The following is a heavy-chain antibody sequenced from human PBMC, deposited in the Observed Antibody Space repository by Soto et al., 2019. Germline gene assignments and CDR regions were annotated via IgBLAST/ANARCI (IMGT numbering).Heavy chain of an antibody. V-gene: IGHV3-23*01. Sequence: EVQLLESGGGLVQPGGSLRLSCAASGFTFSTYAMSWVRQAPGKGLEWVSTVSASGGNTYYADSVKGRFTISRDNSKNTLFLQMNTLRAEDTDIFYCARGWGLDNWGQGTLVTVSS. CDR3: ARGWGLDN. J-gene: IGHJ4*02. D-gene: IGHD2-21*02. CDR1: GFTFSTYA. CDR2: VSASGGNT.